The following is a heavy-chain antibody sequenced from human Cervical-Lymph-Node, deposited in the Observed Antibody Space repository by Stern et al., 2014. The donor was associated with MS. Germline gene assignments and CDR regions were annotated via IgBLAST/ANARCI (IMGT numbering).Heavy chain of an antibody. CDR3: ARELRGGRSGHY. CDR2: INPDGGVP. V-gene: IGHV1-2*06. CDR1: GYNFINYY. Sequence: QVQLVQSGAEVKKPGASVKVSCTTSGYNFINYYMHWVRQAPGQGLEWMGRINPDGGVPDYAEPVPGRVTTTRDTSLSTTDQELHRLTSDDTAVYFCARELRGGRSGHYWGQGSLVTVSA. D-gene: IGHD1-26*01. J-gene: IGHJ4*02.